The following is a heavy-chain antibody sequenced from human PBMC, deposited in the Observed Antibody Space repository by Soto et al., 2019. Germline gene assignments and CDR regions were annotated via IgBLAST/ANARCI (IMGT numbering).Heavy chain of an antibody. D-gene: IGHD3-22*01. J-gene: IGHJ4*02. Sequence: GASVKVSCKASGYTLSSYYMHWVRQAPGQGLEWMGRINPSDGSTSYAQKFQGRVTMTRDTSTSTVYMELSSLKSEDTAAYYCARESSGYYWFYWGQGTLVTVS. CDR1: GYTLSSYY. CDR3: ARESSGYYWFY. V-gene: IGHV1-46*01. CDR2: INPSDGST.